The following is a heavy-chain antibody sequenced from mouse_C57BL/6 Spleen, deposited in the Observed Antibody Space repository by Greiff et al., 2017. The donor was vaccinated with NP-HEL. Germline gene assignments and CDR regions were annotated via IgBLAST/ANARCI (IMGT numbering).Heavy chain of an antibody. CDR3: ARDVYYYGSSWYFDV. Sequence: EVKLVESEGGLVQPGSSMKLSCTASGFTFSDYYMAWVRQVPEKGLEWVANINYDGSSTYYLDSLKSRFIISRDNAKNILYLQMSSLKSEDTATYYCARDVYYYGSSWYFDVWGTETTVTVSS. J-gene: IGHJ1*03. D-gene: IGHD1-1*01. CDR1: GFTFSDYY. V-gene: IGHV5-16*01. CDR2: INYDGSST.